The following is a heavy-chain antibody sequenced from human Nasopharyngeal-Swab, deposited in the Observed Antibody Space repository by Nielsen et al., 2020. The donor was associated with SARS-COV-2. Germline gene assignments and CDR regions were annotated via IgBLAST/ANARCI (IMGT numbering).Heavy chain of an antibody. CDR3: ARGISRRTSAVGY. CDR2: INHSGST. Sequence: SETLSLTCAVYDESFSGYSWSWIRQPPGKGLEWIGEINHSGSTNYNPSLKSRVTISVDTSKNQFSLKLRSVTAADTAVYYCARGISRRTSAVGYWGQGTLVTVSS. D-gene: IGHD2-2*01. CDR1: DESFSGYS. J-gene: IGHJ4*02. V-gene: IGHV4-34*01.